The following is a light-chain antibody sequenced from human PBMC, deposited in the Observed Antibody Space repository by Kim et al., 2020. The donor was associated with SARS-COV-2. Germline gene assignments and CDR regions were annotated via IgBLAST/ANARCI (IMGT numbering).Light chain of an antibody. CDR3: QQRSNWLLA. J-gene: IGKJ4*01. Sequence: AKTPLSPGERATLSCRASKSVSSYLAWYQQKPGQAPRLLIYDASNRATGIPARFSGSGSGTDFTLTISSLEPEDFAVYYCQQRSNWLLAFGGGTKVDIK. CDR2: DAS. V-gene: IGKV3-11*01. CDR1: KSVSSY.